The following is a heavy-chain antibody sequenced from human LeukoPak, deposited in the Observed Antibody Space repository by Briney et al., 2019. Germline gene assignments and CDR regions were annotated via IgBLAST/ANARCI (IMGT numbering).Heavy chain of an antibody. V-gene: IGHV3-48*03. CDR3: AQLGITMIGGV. CDR1: GFTFSSYA. Sequence: GGSLRLSCAASGFTFSSYAMSWVRQAPGKGLEWVSYISSSGSTIYYTDSVKGRFTISRDNAKNSLYMQMNSLRAEDTAVYYCAQLGITMIGGVWGKGTTVTISS. CDR2: ISSSGSTI. J-gene: IGHJ6*04. D-gene: IGHD3-10*02.